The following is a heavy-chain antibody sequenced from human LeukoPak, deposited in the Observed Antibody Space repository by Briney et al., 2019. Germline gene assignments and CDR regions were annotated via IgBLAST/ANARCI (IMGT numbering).Heavy chain of an antibody. V-gene: IGHV4-39*01. D-gene: IGHD3-10*01. CDR1: GFTFSNHGMN. Sequence: GSLRLSCAASGFTFSNHGMNWVRQAPGKGLEWIGSIYYSGSTYYNPSLKSRVTISVDTSKNQFSLKLSPVTAADTAVYYCARTRYYYNSRSYGAPYYFDYWGQGTLVTVSS. J-gene: IGHJ4*02. CDR2: IYYSGST. CDR3: ARTRYYYNSRSYGAPYYFDY.